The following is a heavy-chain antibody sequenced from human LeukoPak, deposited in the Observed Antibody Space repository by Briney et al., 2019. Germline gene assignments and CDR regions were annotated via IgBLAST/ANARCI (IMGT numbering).Heavy chain of an antibody. CDR2: MNPNSGNT. D-gene: IGHD3-10*01. CDR1: GYTFTSYD. CDR3: ARVRGMVRGVIKPYTFDY. J-gene: IGHJ4*02. V-gene: IGHV1-8*01. Sequence: ASVKVSCKASGYTFTSYDINWVRQATGQGLEWMGWMNPNSGNTGYAQKFQGRVTMTRNTSISTAYMELSSLRSEDTAVYYCARVRGMVRGVIKPYTFDYWGQGTLVTASS.